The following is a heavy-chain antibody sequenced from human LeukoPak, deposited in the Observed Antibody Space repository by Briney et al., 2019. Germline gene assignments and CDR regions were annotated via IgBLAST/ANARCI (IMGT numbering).Heavy chain of an antibody. CDR3: ASPRSGY. V-gene: IGHV3-7*01. CDR1: GFTLSSYA. J-gene: IGHJ4*02. D-gene: IGHD2-15*01. Sequence: GGSLRLSCAASGFTLSSYAMHWVRQAPGKGLEWVANIKQDGSEKYYVDSVKGRFTISRDNAKNSLYLQMNSLRAEDTAVYYCASPRSGYWGQGTLVTVSS. CDR2: IKQDGSEK.